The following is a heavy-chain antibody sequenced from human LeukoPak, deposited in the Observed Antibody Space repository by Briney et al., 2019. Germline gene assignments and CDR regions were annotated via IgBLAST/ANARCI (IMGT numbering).Heavy chain of an antibody. CDR3: AMQRGYYYHMDV. D-gene: IGHD6-25*01. V-gene: IGHV4-39*01. J-gene: IGHJ6*03. CDR1: GGSISSTSYY. Sequence: SETLSLTCTVSGGSISSTSYYWCWIRQPPGKRLEWIGSIYYSGSTYYNPSLRSRVTISVDTSRNQFSLKLTSVTAADTGVYYCAMQRGYYYHMDVWGNGTTVTVSS. CDR2: IYYSGST.